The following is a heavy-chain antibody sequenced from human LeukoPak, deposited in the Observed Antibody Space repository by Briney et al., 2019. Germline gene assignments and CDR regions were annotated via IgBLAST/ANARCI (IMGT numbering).Heavy chain of an antibody. CDR3: AMGGSRTIAALHY. CDR2: IYPGDSDT. J-gene: IGHJ4*02. V-gene: IGHV5-51*01. CDR1: EYSFTSYW. D-gene: IGHD6-6*01. Sequence: AASLKISCKGSEYSFTSYWIGWVRQMPGKGLEWMGIIYPGDSDTRYSPSFQGQVTISADKSISTAYLQWSSLKPSDTAMYYCAMGGSRTIAALHYWGQGTLVTVSS.